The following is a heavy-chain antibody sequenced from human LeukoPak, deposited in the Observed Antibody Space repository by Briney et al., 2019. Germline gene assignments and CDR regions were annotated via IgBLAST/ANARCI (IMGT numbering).Heavy chain of an antibody. V-gene: IGHV1-2*02. J-gene: IGHJ4*02. D-gene: IGHD3-10*01. CDR1: GYTFTGYY. CDR2: INPNSGGT. CDR3: ASSKEVLWFGEVPRLDY. Sequence: ASVKVSCKASGYTFTGYYMHWVRQAPGQGLGWMGWINPNSGGTNYAQKFQGRVTMTRDTSISTAYMELSRLRSDDTAVYYCASSKEVLWFGEVPRLDYWGQGTLVTVSS.